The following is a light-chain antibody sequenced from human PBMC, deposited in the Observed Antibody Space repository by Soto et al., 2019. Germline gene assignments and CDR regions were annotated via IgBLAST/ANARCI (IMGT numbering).Light chain of an antibody. CDR1: QSISTY. J-gene: IGKJ2*01. V-gene: IGKV1-39*01. CDR3: HQSYSIPHT. CDR2: GVS. Sequence: DIRMTQSPSSLSASVGDRVTITCRASQSISTYLNWYQHKPGKAPKVVIYGVSSLQSGVPSRFGGSGSGTEFTLTISSLQPEDFATYYCHQSYSIPHTFGQGTKLEIK.